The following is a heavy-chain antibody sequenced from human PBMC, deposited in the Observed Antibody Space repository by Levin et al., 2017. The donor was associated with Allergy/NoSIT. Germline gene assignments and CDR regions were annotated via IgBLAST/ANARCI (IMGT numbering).Heavy chain of an antibody. CDR3: ARALGLYSYGYRLIAAAARRGYFDY. CDR2: ISSSGSTI. Sequence: GGSLRLSCAASGFTFSSYEMNWVRQAPGKGLEWVSYISSSGSTIYYADSVKGRFTISRDNAKNSLYLQMNSLRAEDTAVYYCARALGLYSYGYRLIAAAARRGYFDYWGQGTLVTVSS. V-gene: IGHV3-48*03. J-gene: IGHJ4*02. D-gene: IGHD5-18*01. CDR1: GFTFSSYE.